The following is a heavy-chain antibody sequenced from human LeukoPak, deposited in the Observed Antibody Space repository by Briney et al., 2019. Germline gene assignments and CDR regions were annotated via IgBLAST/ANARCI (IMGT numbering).Heavy chain of an antibody. CDR1: GGSLRNYY. Sequence: SETLSLTCAVYGGSLRNYYWSWIRQPPGKGLEWIGEINHSGSTNFNPSLKSRVTISVDMSMNQFSLQLSSVTAADTAVYYCARGPASGSNFAWFDPWGQGTLVTVSS. V-gene: IGHV4-34*01. D-gene: IGHD3-10*01. CDR3: ARGPASGSNFAWFDP. CDR2: INHSGST. J-gene: IGHJ5*02.